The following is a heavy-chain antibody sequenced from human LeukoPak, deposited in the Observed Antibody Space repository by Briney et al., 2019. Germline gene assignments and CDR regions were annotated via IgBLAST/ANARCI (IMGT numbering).Heavy chain of an antibody. D-gene: IGHD4-17*01. CDR2: IIPIFGTV. Sequence: ASVKVSCTASGGTFSSYAISWVRQAPGQGLEWMGGIIPIFGTVNYAQKLQGRVTITADESTSTAYMELSSLRSEDTAVYYCASRPDDYGDYVWVYWGQGTLVTVSS. CDR1: GGTFSSYA. J-gene: IGHJ4*02. CDR3: ASRPDDYGDYVWVY. V-gene: IGHV1-69*13.